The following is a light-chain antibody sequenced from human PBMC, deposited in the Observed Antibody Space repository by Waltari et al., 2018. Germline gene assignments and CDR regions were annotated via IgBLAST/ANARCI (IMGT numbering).Light chain of an antibody. CDR2: STN. CDR3: VLYMGRGISV. J-gene: IGLJ3*02. Sequence: QTVVTQESSVSVSPGGTVTLTCGLNSGSVSTDDYPSWYQQTPGQAPRTLIFSTNALSSWVPSRFSGSIIGNKAALTITGAQTDDEGDYYCVLYMGRGISVFGGGTKLTVL. CDR1: SGSVSTDDY. V-gene: IGLV8-61*01.